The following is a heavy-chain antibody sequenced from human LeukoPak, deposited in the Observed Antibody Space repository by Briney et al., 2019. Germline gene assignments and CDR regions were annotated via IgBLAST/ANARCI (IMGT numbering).Heavy chain of an antibody. J-gene: IGHJ4*02. CDR1: GFTFSSYA. D-gene: IGHD2-2*01. Sequence: GGSLRLSCAASGFTFSSYAMSWVRQAPGKGLEWVSGISGSGDSTYYADSVKGRFTISRDNSKNTLYLQMNSLRAEDTAVYSCTRTRGCSSTSCYADYWGQGTLVTVSS. CDR3: TRTRGCSSTSCYADY. V-gene: IGHV3-23*01. CDR2: ISGSGDST.